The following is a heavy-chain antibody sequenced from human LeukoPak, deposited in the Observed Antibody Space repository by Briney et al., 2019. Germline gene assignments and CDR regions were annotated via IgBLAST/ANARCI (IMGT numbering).Heavy chain of an antibody. CDR3: ARPCIAAPRFDAFAI. D-gene: IGHD6-6*01. CDR2: MNPNSGNT. V-gene: IGHV1-8*03. Sequence: ASVKVSCKASGYAFTSYDINWVRQATGQGLEWMGWMNPNSGNTGYAQKFQGRVTITRNTSISTAYMELSSLRSEDTAVYYCARPCIAAPRFDAFAIWGQRTMVTVSS. J-gene: IGHJ3*02. CDR1: GYAFTSYD.